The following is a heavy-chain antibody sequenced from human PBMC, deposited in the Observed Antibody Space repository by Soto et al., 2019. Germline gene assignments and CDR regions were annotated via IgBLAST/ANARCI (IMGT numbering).Heavy chain of an antibody. CDR2: IIPIIGIA. D-gene: IGHD2-15*01. Sequence: QVQLVQSGAEVKKPGSSVKVSCKASGGTFSSYTISWVRQAPGQGLEWMGRIIPIIGIANYAQKFQGRVTITADKSTSTAYMELSSLRSEDTAVYYCARDSSVPGEIVVVVAATRGAFDIWGQGTMVTVSS. V-gene: IGHV1-69*08. CDR1: GGTFSSYT. J-gene: IGHJ3*02. CDR3: ARDSSVPGEIVVVVAATRGAFDI.